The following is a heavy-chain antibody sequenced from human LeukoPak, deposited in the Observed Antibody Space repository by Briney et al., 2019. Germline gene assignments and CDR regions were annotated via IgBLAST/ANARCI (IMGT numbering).Heavy chain of an antibody. CDR2: INCDSGNT. V-gene: IGHV1-18*04. Sequence: ASVQVTRKASHSIYTSHVISWVRQAPGKALEWIGWINCDSGNTNSAQKFQGRLTMTTDTSTSTAYMELRSLRSDDTAVYYCARDEVSGGWYNHWGQGTLVTVSS. D-gene: IGHD6-19*01. CDR1: HSIYTSHV. CDR3: ARDEVSGGWYNH. J-gene: IGHJ4*02.